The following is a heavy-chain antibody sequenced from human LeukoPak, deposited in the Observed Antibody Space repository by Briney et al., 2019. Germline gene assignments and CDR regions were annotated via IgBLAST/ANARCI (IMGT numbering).Heavy chain of an antibody. Sequence: PSETLSLTCTVSGGSISSSSYYWGWIRQPPGKGLEWIGSIYYSGSTYYNPSLKSRVTMSVDTSKNQFSLKLSSATAADTAVYYCARSTTRGLRYFDWIIPSNWFDPWGQGTLVTVSS. V-gene: IGHV4-39*07. CDR2: IYYSGST. D-gene: IGHD3-9*01. J-gene: IGHJ5*02. CDR1: GGSISSSSYY. CDR3: ARSTTRGLRYFDWIIPSNWFDP.